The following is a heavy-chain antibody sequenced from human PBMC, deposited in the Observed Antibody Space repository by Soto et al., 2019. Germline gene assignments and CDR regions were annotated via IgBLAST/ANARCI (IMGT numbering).Heavy chain of an antibody. CDR2: IYYSGST. CDR3: ARGQVKLGSPDPPDY. V-gene: IGHV4-59*01. D-gene: IGHD7-27*01. CDR1: GGSISSYY. J-gene: IGHJ4*02. Sequence: QVQLQESGPGLVKPSETLSLTCTVSGGSISSYYWSWIRQPPGKGLEWIGYIYYSGSTNYNPSLQSRVTIPVDTSKNQFSLKLSSVTAADTAVYYCARGQVKLGSPDPPDYWGQGTLVTVSS.